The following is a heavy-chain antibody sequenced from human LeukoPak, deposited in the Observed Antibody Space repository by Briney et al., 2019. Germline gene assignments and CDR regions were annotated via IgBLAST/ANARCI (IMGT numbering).Heavy chain of an antibody. D-gene: IGHD3-3*01. Sequence: GGSLRLSCAASGFTFSSYGMHWVRQAPGKGLEWVAFIRYDGSNKYYADSVKGRFTISRDNSKNTLYLQMNSLRAEDTAVYYCARAFWSAPGAFDFDYWGQGTLVTVSS. CDR3: ARAFWSAPGAFDFDY. V-gene: IGHV3-30*02. CDR1: GFTFSSYG. CDR2: IRYDGSNK. J-gene: IGHJ4*02.